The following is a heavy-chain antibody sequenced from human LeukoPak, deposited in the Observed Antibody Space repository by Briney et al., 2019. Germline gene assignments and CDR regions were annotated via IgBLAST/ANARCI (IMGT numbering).Heavy chain of an antibody. J-gene: IGHJ4*02. V-gene: IGHV4-39*01. CDR1: GGSISSSSYY. CDR3: ARLNSYGPPLFDY. Sequence: PSETLSLTCTVSGGSISSSSYYWGCIRQPPGKGLEWIGSIYYSGSTYYNPSLKSRVTISVDTSKNQFSLKLSSVTAADTAVYYCARLNSYGPPLFDYWGQGTLVTVSS. CDR2: IYYSGST. D-gene: IGHD5-18*01.